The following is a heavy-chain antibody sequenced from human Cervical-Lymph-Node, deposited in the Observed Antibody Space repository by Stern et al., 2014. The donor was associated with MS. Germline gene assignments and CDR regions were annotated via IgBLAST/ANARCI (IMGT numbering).Heavy chain of an antibody. V-gene: IGHV1-3*01. J-gene: IGHJ4*02. CDR2: INAGNGNT. CDR1: GYTFTSYA. Sequence: VQLVQSGAEVKKPGASVKGSCKASGYTFTSYAMHWVRQAPGQRLEWMGWINAGNGNTKYSQKFQGRVTITRDTSASTAYMELSSLRSEDTAVYYCAALYSSGWYRFDYWGQGTLVTVSS. CDR3: AALYSSGWYRFDY. D-gene: IGHD6-19*01.